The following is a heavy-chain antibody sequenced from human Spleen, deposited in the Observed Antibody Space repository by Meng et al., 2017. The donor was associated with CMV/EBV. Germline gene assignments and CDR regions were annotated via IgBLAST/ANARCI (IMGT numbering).Heavy chain of an antibody. V-gene: IGHV3-9*01. CDR2: ISWNSGSI. D-gene: IGHD6-13*01. J-gene: IGHJ4*02. CDR1: GFTFDDYA. CDR3: ARDRRPPQQQLTPYYFDY. Sequence: SLKISCAASGFTFDDYAMHWVRQAPGKGLEWVSGISWNSGSIGYADSVKGRFTISRDNAKNSLYLQMNSLRAEDTAVYYCARDRRPPQQQLTPYYFDYWGQGTLVTVSS.